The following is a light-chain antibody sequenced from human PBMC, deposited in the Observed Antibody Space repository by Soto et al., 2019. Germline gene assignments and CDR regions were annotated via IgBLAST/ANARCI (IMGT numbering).Light chain of an antibody. CDR2: GAS. CDR3: QQYGSSSIT. V-gene: IGKV3-20*01. CDR1: QSVGSN. J-gene: IGKJ5*01. Sequence: TQSPGTPSVSPGERATLSCRASQSVGSNLAWYQQKPGQAPRLLIYGASTRATGVPPRFSGSGSGTDFTLTISRLEPEDFAVYYCQQYGSSSITFGQGTRLEIK.